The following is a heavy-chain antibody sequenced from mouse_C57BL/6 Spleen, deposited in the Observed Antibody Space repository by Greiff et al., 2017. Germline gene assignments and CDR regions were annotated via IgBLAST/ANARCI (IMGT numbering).Heavy chain of an antibody. Sequence: EVHLVESGGGLVQPKGSLKLSCAASGFTFNTYAMHWVRQAPGKGVEWVARIRSKSSSYATYYADSVKDRFTISRDDSQSMLYLQMNNLKTEDTAMYYCVRDDGYYYAMDYWGQGTSVTVSS. CDR1: GFTFNTYA. D-gene: IGHD2-3*01. CDR3: VRDDGYYYAMDY. V-gene: IGHV10-3*01. CDR2: IRSKSSSYAT. J-gene: IGHJ4*01.